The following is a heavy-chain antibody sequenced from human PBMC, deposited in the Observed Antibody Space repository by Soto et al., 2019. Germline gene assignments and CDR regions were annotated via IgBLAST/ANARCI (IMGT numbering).Heavy chain of an antibody. J-gene: IGHJ5*01. CDR2: TSSSTSYV. D-gene: IGHD2-2*01. CDR1: GFTFSRYG. CDR3: ARDPSEGRVGNWFES. Sequence: GGSLRLSCAASGFTFSRYGMNWLRQAPGKGLEWVASTSSSTSYVYYADSVKGRFSTSRDNAKNILYLEMYALRTEDTAVYYCARDPSEGRVGNWFESWGQGTLVTVSS. V-gene: IGHV3-21*06.